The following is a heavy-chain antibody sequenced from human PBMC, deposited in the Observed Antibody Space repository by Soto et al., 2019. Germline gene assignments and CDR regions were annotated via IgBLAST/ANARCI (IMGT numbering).Heavy chain of an antibody. CDR1: AFSLSTNGVG. CDR3: NYVYYFDY. Sequence: SGPTLVNPTHPLTLTCTFSAFSLSTNGVGVGWIRQPPGKPLEWLAVIYWNEDKRYSRSLKSRLSITEDTAKNQVVLTMTTMDPADPAPYNWNYVYYFDYWGQGTLVTVSS. J-gene: IGHJ4*02. CDR2: IYWNEDK. V-gene: IGHV2-5*01. D-gene: IGHD1-7*01.